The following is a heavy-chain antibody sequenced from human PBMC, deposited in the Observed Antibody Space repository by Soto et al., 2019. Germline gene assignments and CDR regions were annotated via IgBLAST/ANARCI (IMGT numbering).Heavy chain of an antibody. J-gene: IGHJ4*02. CDR1: NFVFSVYS. Sequence: QLVESGGGVVQPERSLKLSCTASNFVFSVYSLHWVRQAQGKGLEWVALISYDGGNKYYADSVKGRFTISRDNSKNTLYLQMNSLRREETAVYYFAREKDQYDFWGGTRDSWGQGTLVTVSS. D-gene: IGHD3-3*01. CDR2: ISYDGGNK. V-gene: IGHV3-30-3*01. CDR3: AREKDQYDFWGGTRDS.